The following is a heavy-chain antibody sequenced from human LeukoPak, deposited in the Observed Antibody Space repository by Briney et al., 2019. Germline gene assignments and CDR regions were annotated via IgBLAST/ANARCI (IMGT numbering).Heavy chain of an antibody. J-gene: IGHJ3*02. V-gene: IGHV1-18*01. D-gene: IGHD6-19*01. CDR2: ISAYNGNT. CDR1: GYTFTSYG. Sequence: GASVKVSCKASGYTFTSYGISWVRQAPGQGLEWMGWISAYNGNTNYAQKLQGRVTITTDTSTSTAYMELRSLRSDDTAVYYCARVNSSGWYRVYAFDIWGQGTMVTVSS. CDR3: ARVNSSGWYRVYAFDI.